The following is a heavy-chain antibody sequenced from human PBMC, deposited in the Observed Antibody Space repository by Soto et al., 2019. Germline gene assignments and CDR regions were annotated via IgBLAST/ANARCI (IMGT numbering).Heavy chain of an antibody. CDR3: AKGSAWGDFNWFDP. D-gene: IGHD2-21*02. CDR1: GFTFSNYG. J-gene: IGHJ5*02. Sequence: GGSLRLSCAASGFTFSNYGMHWVRQAPGKGLEWVAVISYDGSHKYSADSVKGRFTISRDNSKNTLYLQMNSLSGEDTAVYYCAKGSAWGDFNWFDPWGQGTLVTVSS. CDR2: ISYDGSHK. V-gene: IGHV3-30*18.